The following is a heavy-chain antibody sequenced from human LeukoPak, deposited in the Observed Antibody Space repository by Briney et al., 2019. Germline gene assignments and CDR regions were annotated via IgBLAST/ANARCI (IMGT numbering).Heavy chain of an antibody. CDR3: TTASDAAGPFDY. CDR1: GFTFNNAW. CDR2: IKSKTDGGTT. D-gene: IGHD6-13*01. V-gene: IGHV3-15*01. Sequence: GGSLRLSCAASGFTFNNAWMSWVRHAPGKGLEWVGRIKSKTDGGTTDYAAPVKGRFTISRDDSKNTLYLQMNSLKTDETAVYYCTTASDAAGPFDYWGQGTLVTVSS. J-gene: IGHJ4*02.